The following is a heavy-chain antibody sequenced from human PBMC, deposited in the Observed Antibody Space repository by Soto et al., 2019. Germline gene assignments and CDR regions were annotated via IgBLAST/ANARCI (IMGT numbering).Heavy chain of an antibody. CDR2: ISSTSSYI. D-gene: IGHD3-10*01. J-gene: IGHJ6*02. V-gene: IGHV3-21*02. Sequence: EVQLVESGGGLVKPGGSLRLACAASGFTFSSYSMNWVRQAPGKGLEWVSSISSTSSYIYYADPVKGRFTISRDNAKNSLYLQMNSLRAEDTAVYYCARGYGSGSYQSAYGMDVWGQGTTVTVSS. CDR3: ARGYGSGSYQSAYGMDV. CDR1: GFTFSSYS.